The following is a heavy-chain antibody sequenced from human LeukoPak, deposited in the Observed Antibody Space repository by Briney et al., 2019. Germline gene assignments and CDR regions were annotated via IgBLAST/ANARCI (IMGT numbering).Heavy chain of an antibody. CDR1: GSTFSDYA. CDR3: AKLWGRHVWSFDY. CDR2: IFKTGDTA. Sequence: PGGSLRLSCAASGSTFSDYAMSWVRQAPGKGLEWVSTIFKTGDTAHYADIVRGRFTISRDNSKNTLSLQMNSLRAEDTAIYYCAKLWGRHVWSFDYWGQGALVTVSS. V-gene: IGHV3-23*01. J-gene: IGHJ4*02. D-gene: IGHD3-16*01.